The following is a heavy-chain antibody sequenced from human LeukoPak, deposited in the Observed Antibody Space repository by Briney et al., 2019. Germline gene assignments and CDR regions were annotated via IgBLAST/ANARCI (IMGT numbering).Heavy chain of an antibody. Sequence: ASVTVSCKTSGYTFSNFGINWVRPAPGQGLEWMGWISGNNDNPNYGQKFQGRFTVTTDSSTSTAYMELRNLRFDDTAVYYCARDGASTDDYWGQGTLVTVSS. CDR3: ARDGASTDDY. CDR1: GYTFSNFG. V-gene: IGHV1-18*01. J-gene: IGHJ4*02. CDR2: ISGNNDNP. D-gene: IGHD2-2*01.